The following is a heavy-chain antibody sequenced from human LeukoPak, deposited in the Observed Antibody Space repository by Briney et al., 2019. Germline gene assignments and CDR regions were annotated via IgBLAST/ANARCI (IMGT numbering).Heavy chain of an antibody. J-gene: IGHJ5*02. V-gene: IGHV1-69*06. CDR1: GGTFSSYA. CDR3: ASPPSYDSSGYYWFDP. Sequence: SVKVSCKASGGTFSSYAISWVRQAPGQGLEWKGGIIPIFGTANYAQKFQGRVTITADKSTSTAYMELSSLRSEDTAVYYCASPPSYDSSGYYWFDPWGQGTLVTVSS. D-gene: IGHD3-22*01. CDR2: IIPIFGTA.